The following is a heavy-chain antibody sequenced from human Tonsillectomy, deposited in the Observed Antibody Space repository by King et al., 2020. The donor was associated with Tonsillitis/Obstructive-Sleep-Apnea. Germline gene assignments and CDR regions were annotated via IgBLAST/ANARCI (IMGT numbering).Heavy chain of an antibody. CDR1: GGTFSSNA. D-gene: IGHD2-2*01. V-gene: IGHV1-69*12. J-gene: IGHJ5*02. Sequence: QDQLVQSGAEVKQPGSSVKVSCKASGGTFSSNAISWVRQAPGHGLEWMGGIIPIFGTANYVQKFQGRVTITADESTSTAYMEPSSLRSEDTAVYYCARTVGYCSSTNCLGWFDPWGQGTLVTVSS. CDR2: IIPIFGTA. CDR3: ARTVGYCSSTNCLGWFDP.